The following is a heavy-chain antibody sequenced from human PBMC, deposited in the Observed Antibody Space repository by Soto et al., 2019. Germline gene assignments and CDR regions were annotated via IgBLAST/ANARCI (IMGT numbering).Heavy chain of an antibody. V-gene: IGHV4-61*05. CDR1: GCSISSSSCH. CDR2: IYYIGST. Sequence: SETLSLTCTVSGCSISSSSCHWGWIRQPPGKGLEWIGYIYYIGSTNYNPSLKSRVTMSVDTSKNQFSLKLMSVTAADTAVYYCAKVIVLVPAASYGMDVWGLGTTVTVSS. J-gene: IGHJ6*02. CDR3: AKVIVLVPAASYGMDV. D-gene: IGHD2-2*01.